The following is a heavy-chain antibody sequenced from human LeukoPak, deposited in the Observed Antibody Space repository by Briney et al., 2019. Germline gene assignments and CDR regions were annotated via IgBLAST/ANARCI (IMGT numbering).Heavy chain of an antibody. V-gene: IGHV5-51*01. J-gene: IGHJ3*02. D-gene: IGHD2-2*01. Sequence: RGESLKISCKGSGYNFTSYWIGWVRQMPGKGLEWMGIIYPGDSDTRYSPSFQGQVTISADKSISTAYLQWSSLKASDTAMYYCARGGRYQLLFPKHAFDIWGQGTMVTVSS. CDR1: GYNFTSYW. CDR2: IYPGDSDT. CDR3: ARGGRYQLLFPKHAFDI.